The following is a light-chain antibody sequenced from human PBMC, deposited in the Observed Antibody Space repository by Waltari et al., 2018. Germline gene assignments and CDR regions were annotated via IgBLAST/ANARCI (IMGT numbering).Light chain of an antibody. J-gene: IGKJ4*01. V-gene: IGKV1-39*01. CDR2: AAS. Sequence: LSASVGDRVTITCRASQSISSYLNWYQQKPGKAPKLLIYAASSLQSGVPSRFSGSGSGTDFTLTISSLQPEDFATYYCQQSYSTPLTFGGGTKVEIK. CDR1: QSISSY. CDR3: QQSYSTPLT.